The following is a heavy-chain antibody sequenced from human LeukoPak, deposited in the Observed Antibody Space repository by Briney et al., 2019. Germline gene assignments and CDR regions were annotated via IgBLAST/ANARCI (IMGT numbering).Heavy chain of an antibody. Sequence: SETLSPTCTVSGGSISSYYWSWIRQSAGKGLEWIGRIYTSGSTDYNPSLKSRVTMSVDTSKNQFSLNLSSVTAADTAVYYCAKEHSGSFSYYYYGIDVWGRGTTVTVSS. CDR2: IYTSGST. CDR3: AKEHSGSFSYYYYGIDV. V-gene: IGHV4-4*07. J-gene: IGHJ6*02. CDR1: GGSISSYY. D-gene: IGHD1-26*01.